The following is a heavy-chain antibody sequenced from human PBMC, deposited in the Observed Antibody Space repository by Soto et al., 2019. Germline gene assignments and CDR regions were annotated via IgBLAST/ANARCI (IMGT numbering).Heavy chain of an antibody. J-gene: IGHJ4*02. CDR1: GGSMSSGASY. CDR2: IHDSGST. Sequence: QVQLQESGPGLVKPSQTLSLTCTVSGGSMSSGASYWSWISQHPGKGLEWIGYIHDSGSTYYNPSLRSRVTISVDTSKTQLSLKLSSVTAADTAVYYCARGGPAAGRPFDYWGQGTLVTVSS. CDR3: ARGGPAAGRPFDY. V-gene: IGHV4-31*03. D-gene: IGHD6-13*01.